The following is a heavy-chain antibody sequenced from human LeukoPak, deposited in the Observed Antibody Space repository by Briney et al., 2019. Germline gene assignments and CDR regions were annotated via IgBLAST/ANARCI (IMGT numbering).Heavy chain of an antibody. CDR1: GFTLSSYS. CDR3: ARASMITFGGVIVY. D-gene: IGHD3-16*02. CDR2: ISSSSSYI. V-gene: IGHV3-21*01. Sequence: GGSLRLSCAAPGFTLSSYSMNWVRQAPGKGLEWVSSISSSSSYIYYAVSVKGRFTISRDNAKNSLYLQMNSLRAEDTAAYYCARASMITFGGVIVYWGQGTLVTVSS. J-gene: IGHJ4*02.